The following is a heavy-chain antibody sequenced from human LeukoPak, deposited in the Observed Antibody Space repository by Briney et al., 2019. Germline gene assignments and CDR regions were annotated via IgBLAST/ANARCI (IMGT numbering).Heavy chain of an antibody. Sequence: SVKVSCKASGGTFSSYAISWVRQAPGQGLEWMGGIIPIFGTANYAQKIQGRVTITADESTSTAYMELSSLRSEDTAVYYCARSESEVVPAANDYYYGMDVWGQGTTVTVSS. J-gene: IGHJ6*02. D-gene: IGHD2-2*01. V-gene: IGHV1-69*13. CDR1: GGTFSSYA. CDR2: IIPIFGTA. CDR3: ARSESEVVPAANDYYYGMDV.